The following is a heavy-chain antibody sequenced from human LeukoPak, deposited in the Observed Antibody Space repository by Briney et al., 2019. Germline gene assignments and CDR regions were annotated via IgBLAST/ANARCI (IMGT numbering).Heavy chain of an antibody. CDR1: GGSISSYY. Sequence: TSETLSLTCTVSGGSISSYYWSWIRQPPGKGLEWIGYIYYSGSTNYNPSLKSRVTISVDTSKNQFSLKLSSVTAADTAVYYCARDRGGQQLVLHHANYYYYGMDVWGQGTTVTVSS. V-gene: IGHV4-59*01. CDR2: IYYSGST. J-gene: IGHJ6*02. CDR3: ARDRGGQQLVLHHANYYYYGMDV. D-gene: IGHD6-13*01.